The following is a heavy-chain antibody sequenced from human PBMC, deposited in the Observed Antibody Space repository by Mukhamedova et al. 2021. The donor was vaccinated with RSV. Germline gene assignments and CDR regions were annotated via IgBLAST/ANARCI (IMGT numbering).Heavy chain of an antibody. D-gene: IGHD5-18*01. J-gene: IGHJ4*02. V-gene: IGHV1-46*01. CDR2: INPSGGST. CDR3: ARDRDTAMKPLDY. Sequence: VRQAPGQGLEWMGIINPSGGSTSYAQKFQGRVTMTRDTSTSTVYMELSSLRSEDTAVYYCARDRDTAMKPLDYWGQGTLVTVSS.